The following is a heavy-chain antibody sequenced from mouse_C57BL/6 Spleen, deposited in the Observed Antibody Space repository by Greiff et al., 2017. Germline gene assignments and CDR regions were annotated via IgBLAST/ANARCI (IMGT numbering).Heavy chain of an antibody. J-gene: IGHJ2*01. CDR2: INPNNGGT. CDR1: GYTFTDYY. D-gene: IGHD1-1*01. CDR3: ARSSVAPDY. V-gene: IGHV1-26*01. Sequence: VQLQQSGPELVKPGASVKISCKASGYTFTDYYMNWVKQSHGKSLEWIGDINPNNGGTSYNQKFKGKATLTVDKTSSTAYMELRSLTSEDSAVYYCARSSVAPDYWGQGTTLTVSS.